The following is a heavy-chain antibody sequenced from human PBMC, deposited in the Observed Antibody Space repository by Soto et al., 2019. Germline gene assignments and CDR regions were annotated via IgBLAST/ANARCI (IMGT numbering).Heavy chain of an antibody. Sequence: SETLPLTWTVSGGSISSLYWSWIRQPPGKGLEWIGYIYYSGSTNYNPSLKSRVTISVDTSKNQFSLKLSSVTAADTAVYYCARSPASSGWYDYFDYWGQGTLVTV. CDR2: IYYSGST. J-gene: IGHJ4*02. V-gene: IGHV4-59*11. CDR3: ARSPASSGWYDYFDY. D-gene: IGHD6-19*01. CDR1: GGSISSLY.